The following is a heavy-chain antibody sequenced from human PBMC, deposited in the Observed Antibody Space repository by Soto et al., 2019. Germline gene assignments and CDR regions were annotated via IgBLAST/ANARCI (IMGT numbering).Heavy chain of an antibody. Sequence: PVRSLRLSGLASGLPVAGSYMAWVRQAPGKGLEWASVIYNDGTTYYSQSVEGRFTISRDTSKNTLYLQMDRLRDEDTAVYYCVRPLPSGQSHARDAWRKGTTVTVSS. J-gene: IGHJ6*04. V-gene: IGHV3-53*01. CDR3: VRPLPSGQSHARDA. D-gene: IGHD3-10*01. CDR2: IYNDGTT. CDR1: GLPVAGSY.